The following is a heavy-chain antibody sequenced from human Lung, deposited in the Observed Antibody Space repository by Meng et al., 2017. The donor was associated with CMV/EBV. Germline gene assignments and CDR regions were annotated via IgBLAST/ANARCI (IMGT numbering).Heavy chain of an antibody. D-gene: IGHD2-2*01. J-gene: IGHJ4*01. Sequence: LSLTCAASGFTFSTYRMNWVRQAPGKGLEWVSSISSSSSYIYYADSVKGRFTISRDNAKNSLYLQMNSLRAEDTAVYYCARVLGYCSSTSCASDYWGHGTLVTVSS. CDR1: GFTFSTYR. V-gene: IGHV3-21*01. CDR3: ARVLGYCSSTSCASDY. CDR2: ISSSSSYI.